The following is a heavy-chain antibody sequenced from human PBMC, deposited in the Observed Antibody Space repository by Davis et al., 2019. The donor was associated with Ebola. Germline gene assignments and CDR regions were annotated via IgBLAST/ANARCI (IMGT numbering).Heavy chain of an antibody. CDR3: TRGPRLRDGLDV. V-gene: IGHV3-49*04. J-gene: IGHJ6*02. CDR1: GFTFGDFA. D-gene: IGHD5-12*01. CDR2: IRSKAYVGTT. Sequence: PGGSLRLSCKASGFTFGDFAMSWVRQAPGRGLEWVGFIRSKAYVGTTKYAASVEDRFNVSRDDSNSIAYLQLNSLKTEDTALYYCTRGPRLRDGLDVWGQGTTVTVSS.